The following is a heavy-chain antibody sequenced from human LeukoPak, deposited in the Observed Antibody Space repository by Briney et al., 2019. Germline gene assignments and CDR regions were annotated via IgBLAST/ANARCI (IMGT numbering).Heavy chain of an antibody. CDR1: GGSISSSSYY. J-gene: IGHJ5*02. V-gene: IGHV4-39*01. D-gene: IGHD2-2*01. CDR2: IYDSGST. CDR3: ARLPHCSSTSCYNWFNP. Sequence: PSETLSLXCTVSGGSISSSSYYWVWIRQPPGKGLEWIGSIYDSGSTYYNPSLKSRVTIPVDTSKNQFSLKLSSVTAADTAVYYCARLPHCSSTSCYNWFNPWGQGTLVTVSS.